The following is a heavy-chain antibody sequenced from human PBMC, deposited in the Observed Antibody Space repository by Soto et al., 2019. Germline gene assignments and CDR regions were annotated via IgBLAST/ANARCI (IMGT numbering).Heavy chain of an antibody. J-gene: IGHJ5*01. CDR2: IFHSGIT. Sequence: QVQLRESGPGLVKPSETLSLSCSISGGSFSNDYWTWIRQSPGKGLEWIGYIFHSGITDYNPSVKSRVTISIDKSRNLFSLTLTSVTAADTAVYYCARDRYFYDSRGYYRTLDSWGQGTLVTVSS. CDR1: GGSFSNDY. CDR3: ARDRYFYDSRGYYRTLDS. D-gene: IGHD3-22*01. V-gene: IGHV4-59*01.